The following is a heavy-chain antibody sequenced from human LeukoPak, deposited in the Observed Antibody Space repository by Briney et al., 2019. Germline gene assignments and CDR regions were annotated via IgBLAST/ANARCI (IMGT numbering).Heavy chain of an antibody. J-gene: IGHJ6*03. D-gene: IGHD6-13*01. CDR2: IVVGSGNT. CDR1: GFTFTSSA. Sequence: GASVKVSCKASGFTFTSSAMQWVRQARGQRLEWIGWIVVGSGNTNYAQKFQERVTITRDMSTSTAYMELSSLRSEDTAVYYCARVVGLTGYSSSWYSGYYYYMDVWGKGTTVTVSS. CDR3: ARVVGLTGYSSSWYSGYYYYMDV. V-gene: IGHV1-58*02.